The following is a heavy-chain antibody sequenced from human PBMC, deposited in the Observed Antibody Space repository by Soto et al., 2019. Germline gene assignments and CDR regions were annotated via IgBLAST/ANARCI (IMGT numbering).Heavy chain of an antibody. J-gene: IGHJ4*02. CDR1: GGSISSYY. V-gene: IGHV4-59*01. Sequence: PSEALSLTCIVSGGSISSYYWSWIRQPPGKGLEWIGYIYYSGSANYNPSLKSRVTISVDTSKNQFSLKLTSVTAADSAVYYCARDDGWAPFDYWGQGNLVPVSS. CDR2: IYYSGSA. D-gene: IGHD6-19*01. CDR3: ARDDGWAPFDY.